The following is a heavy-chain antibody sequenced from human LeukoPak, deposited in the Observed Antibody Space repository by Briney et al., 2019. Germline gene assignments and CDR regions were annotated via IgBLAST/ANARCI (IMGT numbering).Heavy chain of an antibody. CDR3: ARQGDIVVVPAAYDAFDI. J-gene: IGHJ3*02. CDR2: TYPGDSDT. Sequence: GESLKISCKGSGYSFTSYWIGWVRQMPGKGLEWMGITYPGDSDTRYSPSCQGQVTISADKSISTAYLQWSSLKASDTAMYYCARQGDIVVVPAAYDAFDIWGQGTMVTVSS. V-gene: IGHV5-51*01. CDR1: GYSFTSYW. D-gene: IGHD2-2*01.